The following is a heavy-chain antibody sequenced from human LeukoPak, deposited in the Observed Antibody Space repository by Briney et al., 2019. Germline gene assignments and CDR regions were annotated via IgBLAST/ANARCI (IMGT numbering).Heavy chain of an antibody. J-gene: IGHJ4*02. V-gene: IGHV3-48*03. Sequence: GGSLRLSCAASGFTFSSYEMNWVRQAPGKGLEWLSYISSSGRPIYYADSVKGRFTISRDNAKNSLYLQMNSLRAEGTAVYYCARDLGLLSVPMPDYWGQGTLVTVSS. CDR3: ARDLGLLSVPMPDY. D-gene: IGHD2-15*01. CDR1: GFTFSSYE. CDR2: ISSSGRPI.